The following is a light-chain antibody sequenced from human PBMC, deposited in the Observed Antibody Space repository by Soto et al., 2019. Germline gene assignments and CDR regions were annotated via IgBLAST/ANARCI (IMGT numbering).Light chain of an antibody. CDR1: SSDVGGYDY. J-gene: IGLJ1*01. V-gene: IGLV2-14*01. CDR2: EVT. CDR3: CSYTSSATRV. Sequence: QSVLTQPASVSGSPGQSITISCTGTSSDVGGYDYVSWYQQYAGKAPKVMIYEVTKRPSGVSNRFSGSKSGNTASLTISGLQAEDEATCYCCSYTSSATRVFGTATKLTVL.